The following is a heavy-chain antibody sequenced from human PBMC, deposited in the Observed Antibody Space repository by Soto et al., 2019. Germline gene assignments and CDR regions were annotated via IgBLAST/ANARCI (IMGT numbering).Heavy chain of an antibody. J-gene: IGHJ3*02. CDR1: ADIFNNYD. CDR2: MTPSHGST. Sequence: ASVKVSCKTSADIFNNYDMHWVLQAPGQGLEWMGVMTPSHGSTNYAQSFQGRVTMTRDTSTRTVYVELSSLRSEDTAVYYCAKHCGGDCSNGFDIWGQGTKVTVSS. V-gene: IGHV1-46*02. D-gene: IGHD2-21*02. CDR3: AKHCGGDCSNGFDI.